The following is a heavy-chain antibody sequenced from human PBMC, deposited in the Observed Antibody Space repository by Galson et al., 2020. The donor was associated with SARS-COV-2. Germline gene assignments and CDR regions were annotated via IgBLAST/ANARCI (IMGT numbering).Heavy chain of an antibody. D-gene: IGHD3-10*01. CDR3: ASTPIYYFVSRNYYNPEGYFDY. J-gene: IGHJ4*02. CDR2: IYHTGST. V-gene: IGHV4-38-2*01. Sequence: ASETLSLTCGVSGYSINSGYYWGWIRQPPGKGLEWIANIYHTGSTFYNPSLKSRVTISVDTSKNQFSLRLSSVTVADTAVYYCASTPIYYFVSRNYYNPEGYFDYWGQGTLVTVSS. CDR1: GYSINSGYY.